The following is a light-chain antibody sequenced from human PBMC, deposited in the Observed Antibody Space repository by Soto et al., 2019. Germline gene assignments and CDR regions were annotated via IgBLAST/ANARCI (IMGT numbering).Light chain of an antibody. J-gene: IGKJ1*01. CDR3: QQYGSSPWT. CDR2: GAS. Sequence: EIVLTQSPGTLSLSPGERATLSCRASQSVTSSYLAWHQQKPGQAPRLLIYGASSRATGIPDRFXXXXXXXXXXXIISRLEPEDFAVYYCQQYGSSPWTFGQGTKVEIK. CDR1: QSVTSSY. V-gene: IGKV3-20*01.